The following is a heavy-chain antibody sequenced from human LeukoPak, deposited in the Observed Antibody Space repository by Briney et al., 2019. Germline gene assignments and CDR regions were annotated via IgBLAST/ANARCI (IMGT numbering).Heavy chain of an antibody. Sequence: GRSLRLSCAASGFTFSSYGMHWVRQAPGKGLEWVAVISYDGSNKYYADSVKGRFTISRDNSKNTLYLQMNSLRAEDTAVYYCARGFYGDYSRWGQGTLVTVSS. CDR1: GFTFSSYG. CDR2: ISYDGSNK. D-gene: IGHD4-17*01. J-gene: IGHJ4*02. CDR3: ARGFYGDYSR. V-gene: IGHV3-30*03.